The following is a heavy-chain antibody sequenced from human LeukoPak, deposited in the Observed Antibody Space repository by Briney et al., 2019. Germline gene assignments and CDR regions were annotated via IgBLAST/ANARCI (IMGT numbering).Heavy chain of an antibody. V-gene: IGHV4-59*08. CDR2: MNYSGST. Sequence: SETLSLTCTVSGGSISSYYWSWIRQPPGKGLEWIGYMNYSGSTNYNPSLKSRVTISVDTSKNQFSLRLSSVTAADTAVYYCARHRLGSGWVPPGAFDIWGQGTMVTVSS. CDR3: ARHRLGSGWVPPGAFDI. CDR1: GGSISSYY. D-gene: IGHD6-19*01. J-gene: IGHJ3*02.